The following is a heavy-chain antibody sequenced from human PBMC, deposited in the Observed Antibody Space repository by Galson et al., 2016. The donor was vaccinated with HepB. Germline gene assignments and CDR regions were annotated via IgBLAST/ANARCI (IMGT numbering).Heavy chain of an antibody. D-gene: IGHD6-19*01. J-gene: IGHJ5*02. Sequence: SLRLSCAASGFRFDDYALHWVRQAPGKGLEWVSGISSKSKTIHYADSVKGRFTISRDNSKNFLYLQMASLKPEDTAMYYCVKGQIGWLGHFDPWGQGSLTIVSS. CDR1: GFRFDDYA. CDR2: ISSKSKTI. CDR3: VKGQIGWLGHFDP. V-gene: IGHV3-9*01.